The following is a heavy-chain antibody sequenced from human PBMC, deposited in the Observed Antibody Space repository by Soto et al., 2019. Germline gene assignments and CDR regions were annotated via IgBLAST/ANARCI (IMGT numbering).Heavy chain of an antibody. D-gene: IGHD2-8*01. CDR2: IKQDGSEK. CDR3: ARDIVLMVYAPPNYYYYYYMDV. Sequence: GGSLRLSCAASGFTFSSYWMSWVRQAPGKGLEWVANIKQDGSEKYYVDSVKGRFTISRENAKNSLYLQMNSLRAEDTAVYYCARDIVLMVYAPPNYYYYYYMDVWGKGTTVTISS. V-gene: IGHV3-7*01. J-gene: IGHJ6*03. CDR1: GFTFSSYW.